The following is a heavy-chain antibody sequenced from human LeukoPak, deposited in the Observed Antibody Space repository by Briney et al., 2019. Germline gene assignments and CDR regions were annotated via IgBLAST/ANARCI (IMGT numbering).Heavy chain of an antibody. V-gene: IGHV3-11*01. CDR3: ARGPKEEYYYDSSGYFDY. Sequence: GGSLRLSCAASGFTFSDYYMSWIRQAPGKGLEWVSYISSSGSTIYYADSVKGRFTISRDNAKNSLYLQMNSLRAEDTAVYYCARGPKEEYYYDSSGYFDYWGQGTLVTVSS. CDR2: ISSSGSTI. D-gene: IGHD3-22*01. CDR1: GFTFSDYY. J-gene: IGHJ4*02.